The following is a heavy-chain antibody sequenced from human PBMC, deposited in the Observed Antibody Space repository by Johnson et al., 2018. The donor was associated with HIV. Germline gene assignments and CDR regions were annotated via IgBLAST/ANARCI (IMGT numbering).Heavy chain of an antibody. D-gene: IGHD3-3*01. CDR3: ASGITIFGVVTSGHAFDL. J-gene: IGHJ3*01. V-gene: IGHV3-11*01. CDR2: ISSSGSTR. CDR1: GFIFSDNY. Sequence: QVQLVESGGGLVQPGGSLRLSCAASGFIFSDNYMSWIRQAPGKGLEWVSYISSSGSTRYYADSVKGRFTISRDNSKKTLSLQMNSLRVADTAVYYCASGITIFGVVTSGHAFDLWGQGTRVTVSS.